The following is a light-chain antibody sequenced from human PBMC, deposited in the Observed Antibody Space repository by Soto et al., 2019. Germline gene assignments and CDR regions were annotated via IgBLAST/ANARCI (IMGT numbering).Light chain of an antibody. CDR2: DVS. Sequence: QSALTQPASVSGSPGQSITISCTGTSSDVGGYNYVSWYQQHPGKAPKLMIYDVSNRPSGVSNRFSGSKSGNTASPTISGLQAEDEADYYCSSYTSSSPLVFGTGTKVTVL. CDR1: SSDVGGYNY. V-gene: IGLV2-14*01. CDR3: SSYTSSSPLV. J-gene: IGLJ1*01.